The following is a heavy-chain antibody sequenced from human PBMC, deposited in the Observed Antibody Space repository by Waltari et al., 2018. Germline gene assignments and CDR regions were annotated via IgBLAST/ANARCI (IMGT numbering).Heavy chain of an antibody. J-gene: IGHJ4*02. V-gene: IGHV3-7*01. Sequence: EVQLVESGGGLVQPGGSLRLSCAASGFTFSNYWVSWDCRAPGKVLEWVSYHRRDGSEKYYVDSVRGRFTISRDNAKSSLYLQMNSLRAGDTSVYYCARYGLGAGTFDYWGQGTLVTVSS. CDR2: HRRDGSEK. D-gene: IGHD6-13*01. CDR1: GFTFSNYW. CDR3: ARYGLGAGTFDY.